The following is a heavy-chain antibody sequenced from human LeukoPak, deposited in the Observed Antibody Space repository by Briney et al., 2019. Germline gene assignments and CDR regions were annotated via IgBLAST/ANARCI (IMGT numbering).Heavy chain of an antibody. CDR2: IYYSGST. V-gene: IGHV4-39*01. J-gene: IGHJ4*02. CDR3: ARHSRWPQCFDY. CDR1: GGSISSSSYY. D-gene: IGHD5-24*01. Sequence: SETLSLTCTVSGGSISSSSYYWGWIRQPPGKGLEWIGSIYYSGSTYYNPSLKSRVTISVDTSKNQFSLKLSSVTAADTAVYYCARHSRWPQCFDYWGQGTLVTVSS.